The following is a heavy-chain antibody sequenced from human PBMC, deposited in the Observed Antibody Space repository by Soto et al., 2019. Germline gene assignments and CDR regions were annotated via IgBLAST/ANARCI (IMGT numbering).Heavy chain of an antibody. D-gene: IGHD3-9*01. V-gene: IGHV1-18*01. CDR1: GDTFTSYG. Sequence: VASVKVSCKASGDTFTSYGISWVRQAPGQGLEWMGWISAYNGNTNYAQKLQGRVTMTTDTSTSTAYMELRSLRSDDTAVYYCARGSSFDWLEGYYGMDVWGQGTTVTVSS. CDR3: ARGSSFDWLEGYYGMDV. CDR2: ISAYNGNT. J-gene: IGHJ6*02.